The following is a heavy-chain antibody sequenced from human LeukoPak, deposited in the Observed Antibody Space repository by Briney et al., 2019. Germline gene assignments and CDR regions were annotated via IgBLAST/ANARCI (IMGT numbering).Heavy chain of an antibody. V-gene: IGHV4-34*01. CDR3: ARGGNGQTRRTEWFDP. CDR2: INHSGST. CDR1: GGSFSGYY. J-gene: IGHJ5*02. D-gene: IGHD1-1*01. Sequence: PSETLSLTCAVYGGSFSGYYWSWIRQPPGKGLEWIGEINHSGSTNYNPSLKSRVTISVDTSKNQFSLKLSSVTAADTAVYYCARGGNGQTRRTEWFDPWGQGTLVTVSS.